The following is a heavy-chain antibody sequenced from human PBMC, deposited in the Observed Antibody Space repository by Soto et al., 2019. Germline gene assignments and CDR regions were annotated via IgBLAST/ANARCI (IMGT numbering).Heavy chain of an antibody. CDR1: GGSISSSSYY. V-gene: IGHV4-39*01. CDR3: ARQYDFWSGYYYSDY. D-gene: IGHD3-3*01. Sequence: SETLSLTCTVSGGSISSSSYYWGWIRQPPGKGLEWIGSIYYSGSTYYNPSLKSRVTISVDTSKNQFSLKLSSVTAADTAVYYCARQYDFWSGYYYSDYWGQGTLVTVSS. J-gene: IGHJ4*02. CDR2: IYYSGST.